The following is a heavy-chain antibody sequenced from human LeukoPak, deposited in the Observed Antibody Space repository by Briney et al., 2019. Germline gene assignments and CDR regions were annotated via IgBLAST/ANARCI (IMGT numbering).Heavy chain of an antibody. CDR1: GGSTGSGDYY. CDR3: ALRRDGYNSIDY. CDR2: IYYSGST. V-gene: IGHV4-31*03. J-gene: IGHJ4*02. Sequence: SETLSLTCTVSGGSTGSGDYYWSWIRQHPGKGLEWIAYIYYSGSTYYNPSLKSRVTISVDTSKNQFSLKLSSVTAADTAVYYCALRRDGYNSIDYWGQGTLVTVSS. D-gene: IGHD5-24*01.